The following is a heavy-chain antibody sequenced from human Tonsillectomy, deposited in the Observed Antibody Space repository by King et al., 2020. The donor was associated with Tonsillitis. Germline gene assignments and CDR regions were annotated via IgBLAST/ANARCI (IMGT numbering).Heavy chain of an antibody. D-gene: IGHD2/OR15-2a*01. CDR1: GFIFSSYG. J-gene: IGHJ6*03. CDR3: GRGRVDLSYMDV. V-gene: IGHV3-33*01. CDR2: IWYDGIDT. Sequence: QLVQSGGGVVQPGGSLRLSCSASGFIFSSYGMHWVRQAPGKGRVWVAVIWYDGIDTYYADSVKGRFTISRDNSKNTLYLEVNNLRVEDTAVYYGGRGRVDLSYMDVWGKGTTVTVSS.